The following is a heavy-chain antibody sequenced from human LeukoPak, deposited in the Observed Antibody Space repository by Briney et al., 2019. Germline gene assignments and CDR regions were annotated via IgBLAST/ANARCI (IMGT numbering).Heavy chain of an antibody. Sequence: PGGSLRLSCAASGFTFSSYGMHWVRQAPGKGLEWVAVISYDGSNKYYTDSVRGRFTISRDNSKNTLYLQMNSLRAEDTAVYYCARDYQRLGISGDYWGQGTLVTVSS. D-gene: IGHD7-27*01. CDR2: ISYDGSNK. CDR3: ARDYQRLGISGDY. J-gene: IGHJ4*02. V-gene: IGHV3-30*03. CDR1: GFTFSSYG.